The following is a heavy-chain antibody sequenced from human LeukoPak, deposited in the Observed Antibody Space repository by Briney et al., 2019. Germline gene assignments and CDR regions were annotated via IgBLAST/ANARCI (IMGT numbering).Heavy chain of an antibody. CDR2: IIPILGIA. Sequence: ASVKVSCKASGGTFSSYAISWVRQAPGQGLEWMGRIIPILGIANYAQKFQGRVTITADKSTSTAYMELSSLRSEDTAVYYCARHRLLYCGGDCYENYYYYGMDVWGQGTTVTVSS. D-gene: IGHD2-21*02. CDR1: GGTFSSYA. V-gene: IGHV1-69*04. J-gene: IGHJ6*02. CDR3: ARHRLLYCGGDCYENYYYYGMDV.